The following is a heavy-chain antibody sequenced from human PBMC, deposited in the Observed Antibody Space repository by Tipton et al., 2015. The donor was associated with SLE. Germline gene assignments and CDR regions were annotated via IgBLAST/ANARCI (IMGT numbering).Heavy chain of an antibody. CDR3: ARDQGYSNPLYFDY. J-gene: IGHJ4*02. Sequence: SLRLSCAASGFTFSNYHMSWIRQAPGKGLEWVSAISGSGGSTYHADSVKGRFTISRDNAKNLLYLQMNSLRAEDTAVYYCARDQGYSNPLYFDYWGQGTLVTISS. CDR2: ISGSGGST. V-gene: IGHV3-11*04. D-gene: IGHD4-11*01. CDR1: GFTFSNYH.